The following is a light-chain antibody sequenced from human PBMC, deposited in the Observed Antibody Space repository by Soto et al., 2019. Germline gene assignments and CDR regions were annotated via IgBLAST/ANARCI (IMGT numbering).Light chain of an antibody. V-gene: IGLV2-23*01. CDR1: SSDVGSYNL. Sequence: QSVLTQPASVSGSPGQSITISCTGTSSDVGSYNLVSWYQQHPGKAPKLMIYEGSKRPSGVSNRFSGSESGNTASLTISGLQAEDEADYYCCSYAGSSTSYVFGTGTKLTVL. J-gene: IGLJ1*01. CDR2: EGS. CDR3: CSYAGSSTSYV.